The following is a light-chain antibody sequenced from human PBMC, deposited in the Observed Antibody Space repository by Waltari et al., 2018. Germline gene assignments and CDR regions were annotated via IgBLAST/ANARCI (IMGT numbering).Light chain of an antibody. Sequence: QSALTQPASVSGSPGQALTISCSGTSSDLRSYNLVSWYQQHPGKAPTLMIYEVTKRPLGVSYRFSGSKSGDTASLTVSGLQAEDEADYYCCSYAGSGTWVFGGGTKLTVL. J-gene: IGLJ3*02. CDR3: CSYAGSGTWV. CDR2: EVT. CDR1: SSDLRSYNL. V-gene: IGLV2-23*02.